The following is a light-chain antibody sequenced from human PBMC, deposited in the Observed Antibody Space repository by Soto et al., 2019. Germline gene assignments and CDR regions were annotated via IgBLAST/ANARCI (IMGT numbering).Light chain of an antibody. CDR3: SSYRRGSTRVV. J-gene: IGLJ2*01. CDR2: DVS. CDR1: SSDVGDYNY. V-gene: IGLV2-14*03. Sequence: QSALTQPASVSGSPGQSITISCTGTSSDVGDYNYVSWYQQHPGKAPKVMIYDVSKRPSGISNRFSGSKSGNTASLTISGLQVEDEADYYCSSYRRGSTRVVFGGGTKLTVL.